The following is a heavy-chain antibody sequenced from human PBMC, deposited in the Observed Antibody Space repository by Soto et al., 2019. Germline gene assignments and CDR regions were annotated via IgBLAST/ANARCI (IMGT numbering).Heavy chain of an antibody. V-gene: IGHV1-69*01. Sequence: VQLVQPGAEVKKPGSSVKVSCKASGGTFSSYAISWVRQAPGQGLEWMGGIIPIFGTANYAQKFQGRVTITADEYTSTAYMELSSLRSEDTAVYYCALGYYYDSSGRHDAFDIWGQGPMVTVSS. CDR3: ALGYYYDSSGRHDAFDI. CDR1: GGTFSSYA. CDR2: IIPIFGTA. J-gene: IGHJ3*02. D-gene: IGHD3-22*01.